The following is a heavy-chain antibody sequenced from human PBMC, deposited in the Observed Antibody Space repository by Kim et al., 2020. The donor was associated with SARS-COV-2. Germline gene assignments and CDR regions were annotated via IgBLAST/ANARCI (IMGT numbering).Heavy chain of an antibody. CDR3: AREAPYSSSWYSS. J-gene: IGHJ4*02. V-gene: IGHV1-2*02. Sequence: KYAPKFQGRVTMTRATSISTAYMGLSRLRSDDTAVYYCAREAPYSSSWYSSWGQGTLVTVSS. D-gene: IGHD6-13*01.